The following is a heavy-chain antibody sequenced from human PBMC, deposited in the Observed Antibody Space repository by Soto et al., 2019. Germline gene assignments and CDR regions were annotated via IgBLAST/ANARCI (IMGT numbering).Heavy chain of an antibody. J-gene: IGHJ4*02. CDR1: GYSFTSYW. CDR2: IYPGDSDT. CDR3: SRVRWSEFGH. V-gene: IGHV5-51*01. D-gene: IGHD3-3*01. Sequence: GESLKIACKGSGYSFTSYWIGWVRQMPGKRLEWMGIIYPGDSDTRYRPSFQGQVTISADKSISTAYLQWSSLQASETAVYYCSRVRWSEFGHWGQGTLVTVSS.